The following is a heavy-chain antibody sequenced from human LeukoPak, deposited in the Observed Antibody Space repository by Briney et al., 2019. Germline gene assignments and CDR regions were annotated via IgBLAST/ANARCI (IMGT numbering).Heavy chain of an antibody. J-gene: IGHJ6*02. V-gene: IGHV3-23*01. CDR1: GFTFSSYA. CDR3: AKGTGSSETSYYYYGMDV. CDR2: ISGIGGST. D-gene: IGHD1-26*01. Sequence: GGSLRRSCAASGFTFSSYAMSWVRQAPGKGLEWVSAISGIGGSTHYADSVKGRFTIPRDNSKNSLYLQMNRLRAEDTDVYYCAKGTGSSETSYYYYGMDVWGQGTTVTVSS.